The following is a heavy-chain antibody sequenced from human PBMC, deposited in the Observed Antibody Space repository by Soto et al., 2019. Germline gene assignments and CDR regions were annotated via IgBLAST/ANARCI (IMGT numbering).Heavy chain of an antibody. CDR2: ISGSCRNT. CDR1: DLIFCTYA. Sequence: PGGSLRVSGACSDLIFCTYAMIWVRHAPGKGVEFVSVISGSCRNTYYADSFKGRFTISRDNAKNTLYLQMASLRAEDTAVYYCAKDIGGYFDIMKGYPEGQYYYAMDVWGQGTTVTVSS. CDR3: AKDIGGYFDIMKGYPEGQYYYAMDV. D-gene: IGHD3-9*01. V-gene: IGHV3-23*01. J-gene: IGHJ6*02.